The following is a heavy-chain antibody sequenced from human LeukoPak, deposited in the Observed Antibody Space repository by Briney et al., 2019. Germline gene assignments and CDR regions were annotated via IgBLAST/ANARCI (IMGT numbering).Heavy chain of an antibody. J-gene: IGHJ6*02. Sequence: GGSLRLSCAASGFTFSSYWMHWVRQAPGKGLVWVSRINSDGSSTSYADSVKGRFTISRDNSKNTLYLQMNSLRAEDTAVYYCAKVGITGTTATYGMDVWGQGTTVTVSS. V-gene: IGHV3-74*01. CDR3: AKVGITGTTATYGMDV. CDR1: GFTFSSYW. D-gene: IGHD1-7*01. CDR2: INSDGSST.